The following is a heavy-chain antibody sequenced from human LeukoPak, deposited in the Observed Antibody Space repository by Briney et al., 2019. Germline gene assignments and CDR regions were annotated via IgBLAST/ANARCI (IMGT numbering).Heavy chain of an antibody. CDR2: ISGSSNYI. Sequence: PGGSLRLSCAASGFTFSSYSMNWVRQAPGKGLEWVSSISGSSNYIYYADSVKGRVTISRDNAKNSLYLQMNSLRAEDTAVYYCARYYDFWSSYSSYYYMDVWGKGTTVTVSS. CDR3: ARYYDFWSSYSSYYYMDV. V-gene: IGHV3-21*01. J-gene: IGHJ6*03. D-gene: IGHD3-3*01. CDR1: GFTFSSYS.